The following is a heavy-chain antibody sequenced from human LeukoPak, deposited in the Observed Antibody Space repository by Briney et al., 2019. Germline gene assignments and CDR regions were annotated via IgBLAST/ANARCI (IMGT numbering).Heavy chain of an antibody. CDR2: INSDGSGT. D-gene: IGHD5-18*01. Sequence: GGSLRLSCAASGLTFTNYWMHWVRQAPGKGLVWVSRINSDGSGTTYADSVKGRFTISRDNAKNTMYLQTNSLRAEDTAVYYCARGSGYSYGYTLDYWGQGTLVTVSS. CDR3: ARGSGYSYGYTLDY. CDR1: GLTFTNYW. J-gene: IGHJ4*02. V-gene: IGHV3-74*01.